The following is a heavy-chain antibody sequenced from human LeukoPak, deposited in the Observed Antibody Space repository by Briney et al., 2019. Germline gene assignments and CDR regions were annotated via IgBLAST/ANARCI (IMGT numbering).Heavy chain of an antibody. CDR3: AKDLYGQAYYYGSGSSSISAFDI. CDR1: GFTFSSYA. D-gene: IGHD3-10*01. V-gene: IGHV3-23*01. Sequence: GGSLRLSCAASGFTFSSYAMSWVRQAPGKGLEWVSAISGSGGSTYYADSVKGRFTISRDNSKNTLYLQMNSLRAEDTAVYYCAKDLYGQAYYYGSGSSSISAFDIWGKGTMVTVSS. J-gene: IGHJ3*02. CDR2: ISGSGGST.